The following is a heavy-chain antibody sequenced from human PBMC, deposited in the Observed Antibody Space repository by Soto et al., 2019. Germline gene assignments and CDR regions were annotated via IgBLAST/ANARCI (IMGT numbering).Heavy chain of an antibody. Sequence: GGSLRLSCAASGFTFSSYAMSWVRQAPGKGLEWVSAISGSGGSTYYADSVKGRFTISRDNSKNTLYLQMNSLRAEDTAVYYCAKDIKRQRVWAIRDDYYYYMDVWGKGTTVTVSS. V-gene: IGHV3-23*01. D-gene: IGHD3-10*01. CDR1: GFTFSSYA. CDR2: ISGSGGST. CDR3: AKDIKRQRVWAIRDDYYYYMDV. J-gene: IGHJ6*03.